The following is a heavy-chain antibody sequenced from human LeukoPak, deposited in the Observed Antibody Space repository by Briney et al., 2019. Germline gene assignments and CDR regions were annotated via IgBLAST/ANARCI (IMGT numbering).Heavy chain of an antibody. CDR2: IYSSGSA. J-gene: IGHJ4*02. V-gene: IGHV3-53*01. CDR1: GFTVSSNY. D-gene: IGHD6-13*01. CDR3: ASRIATAGSVDY. Sequence: GGSLRLSCAASGFTVSSNYMSWVRRAPGKGLEWVSVIYSSGSAYYADSVKGRFTISRDNSKNTLHLQMNTLRAEDTAVYYCASRIATAGSVDYWGQGTLVTVSS.